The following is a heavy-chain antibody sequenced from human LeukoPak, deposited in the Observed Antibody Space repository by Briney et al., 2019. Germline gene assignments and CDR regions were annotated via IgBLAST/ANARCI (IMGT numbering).Heavy chain of an antibody. CDR1: GFTFSSYS. Sequence: GGSLIISCAASGFTFSSYSMNWVRQAPGKGLEWVSSISSRSTYIYYADSLKGRFTISRDNAKNSLYLQMNSLRAEDTAVYYCAARDSYGSGSYPIDYSGQGTLVTVSS. D-gene: IGHD3-10*01. CDR2: ISSRSTYI. V-gene: IGHV3-21*01. J-gene: IGHJ4*02. CDR3: AARDSYGSGSYPIDY.